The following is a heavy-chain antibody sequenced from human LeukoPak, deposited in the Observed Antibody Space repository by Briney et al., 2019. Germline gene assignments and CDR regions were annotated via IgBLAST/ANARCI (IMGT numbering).Heavy chain of an antibody. CDR1: GGSISSGSYY. CDR3: AGGDSGYSSGWYRFDY. D-gene: IGHD6-19*01. V-gene: IGHV4-61*02. J-gene: IGHJ4*02. Sequence: NPSETLSLTCTVSGGSISSGSYYWSWIRQPAGKGLEWIGRIYTSGSTNYNPSLKSRFTISVDTSKNQFSLKLSSVTAADTAVYYCAGGDSGYSSGWYRFDYWGQGTLVTVSS. CDR2: IYTSGST.